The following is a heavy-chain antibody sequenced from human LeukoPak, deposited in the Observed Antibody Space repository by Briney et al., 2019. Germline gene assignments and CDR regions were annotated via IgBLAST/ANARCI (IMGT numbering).Heavy chain of an antibody. CDR2: INANTGNP. V-gene: IGHV7-4-1*02. J-gene: IGHJ6*03. CDR3: AKTPELPTGVYYYYYMDV. CDR1: GYTFTSYA. Sequence: GASVKVSCKASGYTFTSYAMNWVRQAPGQGLEWMGWINANTGNPTYAQGFTGRFVFSLDTSVSTAYLQISSLKAEDTAVYYCAKTPELPTGVYYYYYMDVWGKGTTVTVSS. D-gene: IGHD1-14*01.